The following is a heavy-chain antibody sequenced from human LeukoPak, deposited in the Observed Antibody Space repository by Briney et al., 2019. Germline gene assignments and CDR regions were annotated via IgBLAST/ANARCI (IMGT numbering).Heavy chain of an antibody. D-gene: IGHD5-18*01. Sequence: PGRSLRLSCAASGFTFCSYGMHWVRQAPGKGLEWVAVISYDGSNKYYADSVKGRFTISRDNSKNTLYLQMNSLRAEDTAVYYCARENKVGYSYASDCWGQGTLVTVSS. CDR2: ISYDGSNK. CDR1: GFTFCSYG. J-gene: IGHJ4*02. V-gene: IGHV3-30*03. CDR3: ARENKVGYSYASDC.